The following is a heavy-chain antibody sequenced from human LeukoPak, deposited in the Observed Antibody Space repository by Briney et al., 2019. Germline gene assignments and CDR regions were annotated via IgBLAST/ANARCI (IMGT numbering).Heavy chain of an antibody. CDR1: GGSISSSNW. CDR2: IYHSEST. V-gene: IGHV4-4*02. CDR3: ARETYYYYGMDV. Sequence: SETLSLTCAVSGGSISSSNWWSWVRQPPGKGLEWIGEIYHSESTNYNPSLKSRVTISVDTSKNQFSLKLSSVTAADTAVYYCARETYYYYGMDVWGQGTTVTVSS. J-gene: IGHJ6*02.